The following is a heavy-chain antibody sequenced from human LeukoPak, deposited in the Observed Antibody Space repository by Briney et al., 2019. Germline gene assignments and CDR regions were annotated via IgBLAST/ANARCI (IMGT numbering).Heavy chain of an antibody. CDR3: ARDPTEATKRYFDY. J-gene: IGHJ4*02. CDR1: GFTFSSYT. CDR2: ISYDGSNK. D-gene: IGHD5-24*01. Sequence: GGSLRLSCAASGFTFSSYTIHWVRQPPGKGLEWVAVISYDGSNKYYADSVKGRFTISRDNSKNTLYLQMNSLRAEDTAVYYCARDPTEATKRYFDYWGQGTLVTVSS. V-gene: IGHV3-30*04.